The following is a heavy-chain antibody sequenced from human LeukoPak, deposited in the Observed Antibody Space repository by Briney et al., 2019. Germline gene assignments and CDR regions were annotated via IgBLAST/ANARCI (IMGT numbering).Heavy chain of an antibody. Sequence: ASVKVSCKASGYTFTSYYMHWVRQAPGQGLGWMGIINPSGGSTSYAQKFQGRVTMTRDTSTSTVYMELSSLRSEDTAVYYCARDSYDSSDPKYYFDYWGQGTLVTVSS. CDR1: GYTFTSYY. CDR3: ARDSYDSSDPKYYFDY. D-gene: IGHD3-22*01. J-gene: IGHJ4*02. CDR2: INPSGGST. V-gene: IGHV1-46*01.